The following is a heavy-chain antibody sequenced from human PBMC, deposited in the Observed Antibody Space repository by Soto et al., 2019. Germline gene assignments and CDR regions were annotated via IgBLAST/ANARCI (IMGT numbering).Heavy chain of an antibody. CDR3: AYGGSCDY. J-gene: IGHJ4*02. CDR1: GFSFNTYE. Sequence: EVQLVESGGGLVQPGGSLRLSCAASGFSFNTYEMNWVRQAPGKGLEWVSYISSSGSTIYYADSVKGRFTVSRDNGKNSLYLQMNSLRAEDTAVYSCAYGGSCDYWGQGTQVTVSS. CDR2: ISSSGSTI. D-gene: IGHD1-26*01. V-gene: IGHV3-48*03.